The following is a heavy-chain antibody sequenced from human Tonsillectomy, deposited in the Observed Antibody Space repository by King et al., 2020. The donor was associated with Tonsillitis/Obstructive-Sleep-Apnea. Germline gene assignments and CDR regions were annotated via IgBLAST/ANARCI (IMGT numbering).Heavy chain of an antibody. CDR1: GYTFTGYY. V-gene: IGHV1-2*02. J-gene: IGHJ4*02. Sequence: VQLVESGAEVKKPGASGKVSCKASGYTFTGYYMHWVRQAPGQGREWMGWINPNSGGTNYAQKFQGRVTMTRDTSISTAYMELSRLRSDDTAVYYCASGRGMATPESGVVDYWGQGTLVTVSS. CDR2: INPNSGGT. CDR3: ASGRGMATPESGVVDY. D-gene: IGHD5-24*01.